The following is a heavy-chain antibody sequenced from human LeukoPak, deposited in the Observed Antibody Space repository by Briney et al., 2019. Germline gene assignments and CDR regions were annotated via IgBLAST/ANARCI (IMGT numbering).Heavy chain of an antibody. Sequence: GGSLRPSCAASGFTFSSYWMHWVRHTPGKGLVWVSRIKGDGSSTSYADSVKGRFTISRDNAKNTLYLQMNSLRAEDTAVYYCARDGYSFGHDFDYWGQGTLVTVSS. J-gene: IGHJ4*02. CDR1: GFTFSSYW. CDR2: IKGDGSST. V-gene: IGHV3-74*01. D-gene: IGHD5-18*01. CDR3: ARDGYSFGHDFDY.